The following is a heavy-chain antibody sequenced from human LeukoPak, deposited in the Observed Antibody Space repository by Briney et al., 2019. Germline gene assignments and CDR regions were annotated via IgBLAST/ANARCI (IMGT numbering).Heavy chain of an antibody. CDR1: GFTFSSSG. Sequence: TGGSLRLSCAASGFTFSSSGMHWVRQPPGKGLVWVSRITSDGSGIGYADSVKGRFSTSRDNAKNTLYLQMNSLRAEDTAVYYCASGRLVGAPDYWGQGTLVTVSS. J-gene: IGHJ4*02. CDR2: ITSDGSGI. D-gene: IGHD1-26*01. V-gene: IGHV3-74*01. CDR3: ASGRLVGAPDY.